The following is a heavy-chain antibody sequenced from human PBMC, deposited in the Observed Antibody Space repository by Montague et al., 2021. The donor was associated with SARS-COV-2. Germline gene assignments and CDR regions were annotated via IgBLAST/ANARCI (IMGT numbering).Heavy chain of an antibody. CDR2: TYYRSKWYN. V-gene: IGHV6-1*01. J-gene: IGHJ6*02. Sequence: CAISGDSVSSNSATWNWDRQSPSRGLEWLGRTYYRSKWYNDYAVSVRGRVTINPDTSKNQFSLQLNSVTPEDTAIYYCTSGREGNYNVMDVWGQGTTVTVPS. CDR3: TSGREGNYNVMDV. D-gene: IGHD1-1*01. CDR1: GDSVSSNSAT.